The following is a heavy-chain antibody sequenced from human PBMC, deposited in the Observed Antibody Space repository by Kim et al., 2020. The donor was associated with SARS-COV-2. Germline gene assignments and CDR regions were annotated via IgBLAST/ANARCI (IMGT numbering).Heavy chain of an antibody. D-gene: IGHD3-9*01. CDR1: GGSISSGDYY. Sequence: SETLSLTCTVSGGSISSGDYYWSWIRQPPGKGLEWIGYIYYSGSTYYNPSLKSRVTISVDTSKNQFSLNLNSVTAADTAVYYCARVNMALYLLFDYWGQGTLVTVSS. CDR3: ARVNMALYLLFDY. CDR2: IYYSGST. J-gene: IGHJ4*02. V-gene: IGHV4-30-4*01.